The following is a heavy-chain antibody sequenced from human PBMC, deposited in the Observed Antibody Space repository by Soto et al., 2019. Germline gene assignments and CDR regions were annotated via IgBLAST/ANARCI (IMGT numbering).Heavy chain of an antibody. CDR1: GFTFSSYG. J-gene: IGHJ6*02. D-gene: IGHD1-26*01. V-gene: IGHV3-30*18. CDR2: ISYDGSNK. CDR3: AKDRPSGSRPYFCGMDV. Sequence: QVQLVESGGGVVQPGRSLRLSCAASGFTFSSYGMHWVRQAPGKGLEWVAVISYDGSNKYYADSVKGRFTISRDNSKKPLYLQMNSLRAEDTDVYYCAKDRPSGSRPYFCGMDVWGQGTTVTVSS.